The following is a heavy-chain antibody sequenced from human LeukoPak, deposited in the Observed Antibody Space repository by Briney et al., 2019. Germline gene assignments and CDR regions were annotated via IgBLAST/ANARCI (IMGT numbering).Heavy chain of an antibody. CDR3: ARQKSGSYGLFDY. J-gene: IGHJ4*02. Sequence: SETLSLTCAVYGGSFSGYYWSWIRQPPGKGLEWIGSIYYSGSTYYNPSLKSRVTISVDTSKNQFSLKLSSVTAADTSVYYCARQKSGSYGLFDYWGQGTLVTVSS. D-gene: IGHD1-26*01. CDR1: GGSFSGYY. CDR2: IYYSGST. V-gene: IGHV4-34*01.